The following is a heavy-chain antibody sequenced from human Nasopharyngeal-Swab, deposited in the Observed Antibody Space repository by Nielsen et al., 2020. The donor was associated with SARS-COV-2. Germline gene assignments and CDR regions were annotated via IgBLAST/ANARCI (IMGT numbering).Heavy chain of an antibody. V-gene: IGHV1-2*02. CDR3: ARDDYGDYGYFGH. J-gene: IGHJ4*02. Sequence: ASVKVSCKASGYTLTGYYMHWVRQAPGQGLEWMGWINPHSRGTKYAQKFQGRVTMTSDTSINTAYMELRRLRSDDTAVYYCARDDYGDYGYFGHWSQGTLVTVSS. CDR1: GYTLTGYY. D-gene: IGHD4-17*01. CDR2: INPHSRGT.